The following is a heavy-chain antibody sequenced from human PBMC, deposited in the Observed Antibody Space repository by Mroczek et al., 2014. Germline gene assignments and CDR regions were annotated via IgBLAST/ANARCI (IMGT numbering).Heavy chain of an antibody. J-gene: IGHJ6*03. CDR2: IYYSGST. CDR3: ASSDLAPSMGYYYMDV. V-gene: IGHV4-59*01. CDR1: GGSISSYY. Sequence: QVQLQQWGPGLVKPSETLSLTCTVSGGSISSYYWSWIRQPPGKGLEWIGYIYYSGSTNYNPSLKSRVTISVDTSKNQFSLKLSSVTAADTAVYYCASSDLAPSMGYYYMDVWGKGTTVTVSS. D-gene: IGHD2-8*01.